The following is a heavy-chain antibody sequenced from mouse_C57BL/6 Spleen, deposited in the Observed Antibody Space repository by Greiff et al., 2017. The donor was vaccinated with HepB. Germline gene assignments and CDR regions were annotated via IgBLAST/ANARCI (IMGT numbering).Heavy chain of an antibody. Sequence: QVQPQQSGPELVKPGASVKISCKASGYAFSSSWMNWVKQRPGKGLEWIGRIYPGDGDTNYNGKFKGKATLTADKSSSTAYMQLSSLTSEDSAVYFCARGKDSSGFDYWGQGTTLTVSS. V-gene: IGHV1-82*01. D-gene: IGHD3-2*02. J-gene: IGHJ2*01. CDR1: GYAFSSSW. CDR2: IYPGDGDT. CDR3: ARGKDSSGFDY.